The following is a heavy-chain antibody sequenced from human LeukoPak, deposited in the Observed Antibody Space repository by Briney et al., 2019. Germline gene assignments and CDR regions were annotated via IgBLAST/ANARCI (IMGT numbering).Heavy chain of an antibody. D-gene: IGHD5-24*01. Sequence: SETLSLTCTVSGGSISSYYWSWLRQPPGKGLEWIGYIYYSGSTNYNPSLKSRVTISVDTSKNQFSLKLSSVTAADTAVYYCAREFGYNPFDYWGQGTLVTVSS. CDR1: GGSISSYY. V-gene: IGHV4-59*12. CDR3: AREFGYNPFDY. J-gene: IGHJ4*02. CDR2: IYYSGST.